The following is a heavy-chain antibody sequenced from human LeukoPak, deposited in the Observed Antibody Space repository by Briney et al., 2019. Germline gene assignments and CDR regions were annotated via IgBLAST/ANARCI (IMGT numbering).Heavy chain of an antibody. D-gene: IGHD3-22*01. Sequence: SETLSLTCTVSGGSISSYYWSWIRQPAGKGLEWIGRIYTSGSTNYNPSLKSRVTMSVDTSKNQFSLKLSSVTAADTAVYYCARDLIVYFAYYYYMDVWGKGTTVTVSS. CDR2: IYTSGST. CDR3: ARDLIVYFAYYYYMDV. CDR1: GGSISSYY. V-gene: IGHV4-4*07. J-gene: IGHJ6*03.